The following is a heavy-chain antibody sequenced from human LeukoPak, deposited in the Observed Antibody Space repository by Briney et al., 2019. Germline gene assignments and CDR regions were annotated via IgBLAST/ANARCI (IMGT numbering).Heavy chain of an antibody. Sequence: GGSLRLSCAASGFTFSTYAMSWVRQAPGKGLEWVAVIWYDGSNKYYADSVKGRFTISRDNSKNTLYLQMNSLRAEDTAVYYCARDRAGYFDYWGQGTLVTVSS. J-gene: IGHJ4*02. V-gene: IGHV3-33*08. CDR3: ARDRAGYFDY. CDR2: IWYDGSNK. CDR1: GFTFSTYA.